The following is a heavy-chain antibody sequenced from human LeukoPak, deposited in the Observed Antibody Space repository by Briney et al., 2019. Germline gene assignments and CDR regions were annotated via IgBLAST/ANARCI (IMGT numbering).Heavy chain of an antibody. CDR2: IYYNGDT. CDR1: AGSISGHY. D-gene: IGHD6-19*01. V-gene: IGHV4-59*08. J-gene: IGHJ5*02. Sequence: SETLSLTCTVSAGSISGHYWSWVRQPPGKGLEWIAYIYYNGDTSYNPSLKRRVTISVDTSKNQFSLKLTSVTAADTAVYYCARHASAWYAREGKNWFDPWGQGTLVTVSS. CDR3: ARHASAWYAREGKNWFDP.